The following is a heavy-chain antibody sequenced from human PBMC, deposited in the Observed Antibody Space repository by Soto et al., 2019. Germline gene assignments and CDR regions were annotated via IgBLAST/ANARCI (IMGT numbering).Heavy chain of an antibody. V-gene: IGHV1-46*01. CDR2: IKPRGGST. Sequence: ASVKVSCKASGYTFTSYYMHWVRQAPGQGLEWMGIIKPRGGSTSYAQKFQGRVTMTRDTSTTTVYLELSSLRSEDTAVYYCARGIYSGYDHDAFDIWGQGTMVTVSS. CDR3: ARGIYSGYDHDAFDI. D-gene: IGHD5-12*01. J-gene: IGHJ3*02. CDR1: GYTFTSYY.